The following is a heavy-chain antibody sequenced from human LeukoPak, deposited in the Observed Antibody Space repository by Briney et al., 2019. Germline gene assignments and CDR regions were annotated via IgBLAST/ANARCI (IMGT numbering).Heavy chain of an antibody. CDR1: GFTFSNYA. D-gene: IGHD2-2*01. CDR2: ISGSSSTI. CDR3: ARELYQLLSGSSAGDDP. Sequence: GGSLRLSCAASGFTFSNYAMNWVRQGPGTGLEWVSYISGSSSTIYYADSVKGRFTISRDNAKNSLYLQMNSLRAEDTAVYYCARELYQLLSGSSAGDDPWGQGTLVTVSS. V-gene: IGHV3-48*01. J-gene: IGHJ5*02.